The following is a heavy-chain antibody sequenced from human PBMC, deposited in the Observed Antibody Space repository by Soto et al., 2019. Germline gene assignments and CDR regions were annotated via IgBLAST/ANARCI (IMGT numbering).Heavy chain of an antibody. D-gene: IGHD1-26*01. J-gene: IGHJ4*02. CDR2: IIPIFGTT. CDR3: ARTYYQWEALHYFDF. V-gene: IGHV1-69*01. CDR1: GGTFSRYG. Sequence: QVQLVRSGAEVKKPGSSVKVSCTASGGTFSRYGFTWVRQAPGQGFQWMGGIIPIFGTTHYEQNFQGRLSITADESTSTVYMELSSLRSDDTAIYFCARTYYQWEALHYFDFWGQGTLVTVSS.